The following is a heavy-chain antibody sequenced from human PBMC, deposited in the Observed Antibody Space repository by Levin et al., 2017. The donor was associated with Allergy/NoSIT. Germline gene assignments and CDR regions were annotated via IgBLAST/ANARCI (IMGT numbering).Heavy chain of an antibody. D-gene: IGHD3-10*01. CDR2: ISYEGSNK. J-gene: IGHJ4*02. CDR1: GFTLSTYA. V-gene: IGHV3-30-3*01. Sequence: SGGSLRLSCAASGFTLSTYAMYWVRQAPGKGLEWVAVISYEGSNKYYANSVKGRFTISKDNSKNTLYLQMNSLRTGDTAVYYCARDLGSGSDHWGQGTLVTVSS. CDR3: ARDLGSGSDH.